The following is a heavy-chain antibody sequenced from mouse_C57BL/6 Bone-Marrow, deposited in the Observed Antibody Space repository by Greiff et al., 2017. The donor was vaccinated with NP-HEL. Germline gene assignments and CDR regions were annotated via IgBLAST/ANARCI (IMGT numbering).Heavy chain of an antibody. V-gene: IGHV1-76*01. D-gene: IGHD4-1*01. J-gene: IGHJ1*03. CDR1: GYTFTDYY. CDR3: ARWDYWYFDV. CDR2: IYPGSGNT. Sequence: VKLQESGAELVRPGASVKLSCKASGYTFTDYYINWVKQRPGQGLEWIARIYPGSGNTYYNEKFKGKATLTAEKSSSTAYMQLSSLTSEDSAVYFCARWDYWYFDVWGTGTTVTVSS.